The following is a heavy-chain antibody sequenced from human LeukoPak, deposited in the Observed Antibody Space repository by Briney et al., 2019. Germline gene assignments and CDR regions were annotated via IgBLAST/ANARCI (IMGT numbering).Heavy chain of an antibody. CDR1: GGTFSSNA. CDR2: INPSGGST. Sequence: ASVKVSCKASGGTFSSNAISWVRQAPGQGLEWMGIINPSGGSTSYAQKFQGRVTMTRDTSTSTVYMELSSLRSEDTAVYYCAREGASGPYFDYWGQGTLVTVSS. D-gene: IGHD2-15*01. CDR3: AREGASGPYFDY. J-gene: IGHJ4*02. V-gene: IGHV1-46*01.